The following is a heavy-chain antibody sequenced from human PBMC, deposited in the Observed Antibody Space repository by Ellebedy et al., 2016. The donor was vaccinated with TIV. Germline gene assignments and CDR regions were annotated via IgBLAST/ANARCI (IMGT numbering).Heavy chain of an antibody. V-gene: IGHV5-51*01. D-gene: IGHD5-24*01. J-gene: IGHJ4*02. CDR2: IYPGDSDT. CDR1: GYTFTNYW. CDR3: ARLASGGAELATLWIPY. Sequence: PGGSLRLSCKAFGYTFTNYWIGWVRQVPGKGLEWMGIIYPGDSDTRYSPSFQGRVTISAYKSINTAFLQWSSLKASDTAMYYCARLASGGAELATLWIPYWGQGTLVTVSS.